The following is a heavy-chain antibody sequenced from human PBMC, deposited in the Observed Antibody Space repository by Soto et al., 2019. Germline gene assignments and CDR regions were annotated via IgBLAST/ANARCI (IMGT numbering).Heavy chain of an antibody. V-gene: IGHV3-20*01. Sequence: EELLVESGGGVVRPGGSLRLSCAASGFRFDDYGMSWVRQVPGKGLEWVSGMNWNGEKIGYADSVKGRFTISRDNAKNSLYLQMNNLRAEDTAPYHCARQNWNYYYYYMDVWGKGTTVTVSS. CDR1: GFRFDDYG. J-gene: IGHJ6*03. CDR2: MNWNGEKI. CDR3: ARQNWNYYYYYMDV. D-gene: IGHD1-1*01.